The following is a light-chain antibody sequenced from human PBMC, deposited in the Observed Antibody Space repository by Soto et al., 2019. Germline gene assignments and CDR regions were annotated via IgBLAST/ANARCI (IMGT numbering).Light chain of an antibody. J-gene: IGKJ1*01. CDR2: TAS. Sequence: AIQMTQSPSSLSASIGDRVTITCRASQGIRNDLGWYQQKPGKAPKFLIYTASSLQSGVPSRFSGNGSGTDFTLTISSLQPEDFATYYCLQDYNYPRTCGQGTKVEIK. CDR1: QGIRND. CDR3: LQDYNYPRT. V-gene: IGKV1-6*01.